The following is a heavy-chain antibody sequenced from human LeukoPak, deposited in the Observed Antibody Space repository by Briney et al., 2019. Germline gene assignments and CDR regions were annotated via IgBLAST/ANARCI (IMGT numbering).Heavy chain of an antibody. CDR3: ARDIRIVVVPAAPLWFDP. J-gene: IGHJ5*02. D-gene: IGHD2-2*01. Sequence: GASVKVSCKASGYTFTSYGISWVRQAPGQGLEWMGWISAYNGNTNYAQKLQGRGTMTTDTSTSTAYMELRSLRSDDTAVYYCARDIRIVVVPAAPLWFDPWGQGTLVTVSS. CDR2: ISAYNGNT. V-gene: IGHV1-18*01. CDR1: GYTFTSYG.